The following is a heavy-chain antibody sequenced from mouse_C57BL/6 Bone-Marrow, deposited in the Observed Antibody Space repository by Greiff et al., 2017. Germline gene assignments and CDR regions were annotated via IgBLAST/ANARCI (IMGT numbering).Heavy chain of an antibody. J-gene: IGHJ2*01. CDR1: GYTFTSYG. D-gene: IGHD2-1*01. CDR3: AVDGNRDY. Sequence: QVQLKESGAELARPGASVKLSCKASGYTFTSYGISWVKQRTGQGLEWIGESYPRSGNTYYNEKFKGEATLTAVKSSSTAYMELGSLTAEDSAVYYFAVDGNRDYGGQGTTLKVSS. V-gene: IGHV1-81*01. CDR2: SYPRSGNT.